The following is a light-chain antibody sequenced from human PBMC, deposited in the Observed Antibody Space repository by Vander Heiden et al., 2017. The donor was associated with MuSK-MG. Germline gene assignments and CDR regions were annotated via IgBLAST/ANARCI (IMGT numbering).Light chain of an antibody. CDR1: SLRSYY. J-gene: IGLJ1*01. CDR2: GKN. CDR3: NSRDSSGNHLYV. Sequence: SSELTQDPAVSVALGQTVRITCQGDSLRSYYASWYQQKPGQAPVLVIYGKNNRLSRIPDRFSGSSSGNTASLTITGAQAEDEADYYCNSRDSSGNHLYVFGTGTKVTVL. V-gene: IGLV3-19*01.